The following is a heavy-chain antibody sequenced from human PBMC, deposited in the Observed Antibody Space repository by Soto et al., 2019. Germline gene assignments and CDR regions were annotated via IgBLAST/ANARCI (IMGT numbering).Heavy chain of an antibody. Sequence: ASVKVSCKASGYTFTSYDINWVRQATGQGLEWMGWMNPNSGNTGYAQKFQGRVTMTRNTSISTAYMELSSLRSEDTAVYYCARGSDSGYDSFHYYYYYYMDVWGKGTTVTVSS. CDR2: MNPNSGNT. V-gene: IGHV1-8*01. CDR1: GYTFTSYD. J-gene: IGHJ6*03. CDR3: ARGSDSGYDSFHYYYYYYMDV. D-gene: IGHD5-12*01.